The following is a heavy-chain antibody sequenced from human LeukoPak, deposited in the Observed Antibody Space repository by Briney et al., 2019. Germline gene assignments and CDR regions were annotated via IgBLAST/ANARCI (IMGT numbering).Heavy chain of an antibody. Sequence: GGSLRLSCAASGFTFSSYWMSWVRQAQGKGLEWVANIKQDGSEKYYVDSVKGRFTISRDNAKNSLYLQMNSLRAEDTAVYYCAREGGSGSYYEEYFDYWGQGTLVTVSS. CDR1: GFTFSSYW. V-gene: IGHV3-7*01. CDR3: AREGGSGSYYEEYFDY. J-gene: IGHJ4*02. D-gene: IGHD3-10*01. CDR2: IKQDGSEK.